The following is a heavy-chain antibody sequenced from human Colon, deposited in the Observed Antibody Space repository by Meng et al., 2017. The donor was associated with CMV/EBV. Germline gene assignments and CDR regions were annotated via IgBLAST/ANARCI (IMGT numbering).Heavy chain of an antibody. CDR2: IGTVGDT. CDR3: ASARSPTHFDY. V-gene: IGHV3-13*01. Sequence: GESLKISCTASGFTFRTYDFHWDRPPTGKGLEWVSSIGTVGDTYSRGSVKGRFIISREDAKNSVYLQMNGLRDGDTGLYYCASARSPTHFDYWGQGALVTVSS. J-gene: IGHJ4*02. CDR1: GFTFRTYD.